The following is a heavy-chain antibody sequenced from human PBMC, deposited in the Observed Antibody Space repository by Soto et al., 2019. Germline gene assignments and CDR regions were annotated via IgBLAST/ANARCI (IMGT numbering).Heavy chain of an antibody. V-gene: IGHV3-33*01. Sequence: QVQLEESGGGVAQPGRSRRLSCAASGFTFSSYGMHWVGQAPGKGLEWVAVIWYDGSNKYYADSVKGRFTFSRDNSKNTLYLQMNSLGAEDTAVYYCARIPQIAVAGTRFGYFDLWGRGTLVTVSS. J-gene: IGHJ2*01. CDR3: ARIPQIAVAGTRFGYFDL. CDR2: IWYDGSNK. D-gene: IGHD6-19*01. CDR1: GFTFSSYG.